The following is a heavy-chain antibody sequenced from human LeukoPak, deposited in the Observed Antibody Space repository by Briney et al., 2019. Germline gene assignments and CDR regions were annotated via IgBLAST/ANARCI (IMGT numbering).Heavy chain of an antibody. CDR2: IYTSGST. D-gene: IGHD3-3*01. V-gene: IGHV4-61*02. CDR3: ARGRRFLEWLTNHFDY. J-gene: IGHJ4*02. CDR1: GGSISSGSYY. Sequence: SQTLSLTCTVSGGSISSGSYYWSWIRQPAGKGLEWIGRIYTSGSTNYNPSLKSRVTISVDTSKNQFSLKLSSVAAADTAVYYCARGRRFLEWLTNHFDYWGQGTLVTVSS.